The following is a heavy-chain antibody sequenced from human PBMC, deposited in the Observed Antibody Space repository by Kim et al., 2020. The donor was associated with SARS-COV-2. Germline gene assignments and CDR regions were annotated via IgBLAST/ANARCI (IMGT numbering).Heavy chain of an antibody. Sequence: GGSLRLSCVASGFTFSIYSMNWVRQAPGKGLEWVSSISSSGSDIYYADSLKGRFTISRDNAKNSLYLQMNSLRGEDTAVYYCARDRYGDYAYDYWGQGTLVTVSS. CDR2: ISSSGSDI. J-gene: IGHJ4*02. CDR3: ARDRYGDYAYDY. V-gene: IGHV3-21*01. D-gene: IGHD4-17*01. CDR1: GFTFSIYS.